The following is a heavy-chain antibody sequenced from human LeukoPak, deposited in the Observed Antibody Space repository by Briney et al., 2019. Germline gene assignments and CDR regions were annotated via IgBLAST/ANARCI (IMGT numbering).Heavy chain of an antibody. CDR2: ISGSGGST. V-gene: IGHV3-23*01. Sequence: PGGSLRLSCAASGCTFSSYAMSWVRQAPGKGLEWGSAISGSGGSTYYADSVKGRFTISRDNSKNTLYLQMNSLRAEDTAVYYCAKPRINVEGIFDYWGQGTLVTVSS. CDR1: GCTFSSYA. D-gene: IGHD3-16*01. J-gene: IGHJ4*02. CDR3: AKPRINVEGIFDY.